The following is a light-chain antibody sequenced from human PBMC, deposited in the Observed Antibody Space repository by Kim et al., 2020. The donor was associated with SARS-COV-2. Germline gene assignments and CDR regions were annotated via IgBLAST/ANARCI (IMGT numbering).Light chain of an antibody. CDR2: DAS. CDR3: QQYRSSPPT. J-gene: IGKJ4*01. CDR1: QSVRSNF. Sequence: DILLTQSPATLSLSPGERATLSCGASQSVRSNFLAWYQQKPGQAPRLLIYDASTRATGIPDRFSGSGSGTDFTLTISSLEAEDFAVYYCQQYRSSPPTFGGGTKVDIK. V-gene: IGKV3D-20*01.